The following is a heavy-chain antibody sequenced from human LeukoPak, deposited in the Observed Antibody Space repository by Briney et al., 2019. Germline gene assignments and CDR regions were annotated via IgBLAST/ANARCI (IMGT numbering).Heavy chain of an antibody. Sequence: EASVKVSCKASGYTFSSYGISWVRQAPGQGLEWMGWISVYNGNTNYAQKFQGRVTLTTDTSTGTVYMDLRSLRSDDTAVYFCARDYGSTFDYWGQGTLVTVSS. CDR1: GYTFSSYG. J-gene: IGHJ4*02. CDR2: ISVYNGNT. CDR3: ARDYGSTFDY. D-gene: IGHD1-26*01. V-gene: IGHV1-18*01.